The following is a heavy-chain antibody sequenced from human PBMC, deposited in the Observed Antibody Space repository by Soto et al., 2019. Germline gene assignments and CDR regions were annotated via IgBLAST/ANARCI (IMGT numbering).Heavy chain of an antibody. CDR1: GFTFSSYS. Sequence: EVQLVESGGGLFKPGGSLRLSCAASGFTFSSYSMSWVRQAPGKGLEWVSSNGRSSSYINYADSVKVRFTISRDNAKNSLYRQMNSLRAEDTTVYYCAISKIEVAGTGEFDYWGQGTLVTVSS. J-gene: IGHJ4*02. D-gene: IGHD6-19*01. V-gene: IGHV3-21*01. CDR2: NGRSSSYI. CDR3: AISKIEVAGTGEFDY.